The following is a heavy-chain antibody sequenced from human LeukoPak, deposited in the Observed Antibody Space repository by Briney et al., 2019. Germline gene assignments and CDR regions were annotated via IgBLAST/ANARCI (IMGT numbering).Heavy chain of an antibody. CDR1: GFTFSSYA. V-gene: IGHV3-30*01. J-gene: IGHJ4*02. CDR3: ARNSPSPAYYFDY. D-gene: IGHD1-14*01. Sequence: GGSLRLSCAASGFTFSSYAMHWVRQAPGKGLEWVAVISYDGSNKYYADSVKGRFTISRDNSKNTLYLQMNSLRAEDTVVYYCARNSPSPAYYFDYWGQGTLVTVSS. CDR2: ISYDGSNK.